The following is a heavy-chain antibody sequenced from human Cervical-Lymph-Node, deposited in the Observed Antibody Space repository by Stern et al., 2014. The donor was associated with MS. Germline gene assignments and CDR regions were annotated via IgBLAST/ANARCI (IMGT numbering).Heavy chain of an antibody. CDR3: TRDCRGGICYAGAY. V-gene: IGHV3-11*01. Sequence: VQLVESGGGLVKPGGSLRISCVTSGFTFNDYFLALIRQAPGKGLEYIAHINGYHSDIEYADSVKGRFTISRDDAKKSLYLQMDSLTVEDTAVYYCTRDCRGGICYAGAYWGQGTVVTVSS. J-gene: IGHJ4*02. CDR2: INGYHSDI. D-gene: IGHD2-15*01. CDR1: GFTFNDYF.